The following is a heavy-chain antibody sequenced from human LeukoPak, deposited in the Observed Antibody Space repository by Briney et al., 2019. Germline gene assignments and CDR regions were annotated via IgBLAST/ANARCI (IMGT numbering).Heavy chain of an antibody. J-gene: IGHJ5*02. V-gene: IGHV4-34*01. CDR3: ARIRWFDP. CDR1: GGSFSGYY. Sequence: PSETLSLTCAVYGGSFSGYYWSWIRQPPGKGLEWIGEINHSGSTNYNPPLKSRVTISVDTSKNQFSLKLSSVTAADTAVYYCARIRWFDPWGQGTLVTVSS. CDR2: INHSGST.